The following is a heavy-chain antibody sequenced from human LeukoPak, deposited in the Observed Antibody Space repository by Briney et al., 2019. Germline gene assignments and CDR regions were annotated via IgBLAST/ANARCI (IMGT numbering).Heavy chain of an antibody. CDR2: INPNSGGT. D-gene: IGHD3-10*01. V-gene: IGHV1-2*02. CDR3: ARDVKGSGSYYPNLYYFDY. Sequence: ASVKVSCKASGYTFTSYDINWVRQATGQGLEWMGWINPNSGGTNYAQKFQGRVTMTRDTSISTAYMELSRLRSDDTAVYYCARDVKGSGSYYPNLYYFDYWGQGTLVTVSS. J-gene: IGHJ4*02. CDR1: GYTFTSYD.